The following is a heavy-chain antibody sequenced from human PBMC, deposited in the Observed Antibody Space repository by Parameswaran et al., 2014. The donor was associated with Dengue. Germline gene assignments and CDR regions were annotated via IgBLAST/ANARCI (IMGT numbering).Heavy chain of an antibody. Sequence: WIRQPPGKGLEWVSSISSSSSYIYYADSVKGRFTISRDNAKNSLYLQMNSLRAEDTAVYYCARDRSGYSSLDDAFDYWGQGTLVTVSS. D-gene: IGHD6-13*01. CDR3: ARDRSGYSSLDDAFDY. J-gene: IGHJ4*02. V-gene: IGHV3-21*01. CDR2: ISSSSSYI.